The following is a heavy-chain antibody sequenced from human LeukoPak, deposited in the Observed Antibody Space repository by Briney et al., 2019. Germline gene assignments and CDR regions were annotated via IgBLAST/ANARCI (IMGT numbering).Heavy chain of an antibody. Sequence: ASVKVSCKASGGTFSSYAISWVRQAPGQGLEWMGRIIPIFGTANYAQKFQGRVTITTGESTSTAYMELSSLRSEDTAVYYCARGPYSNYPYLNFDYWGQGTLVTVSS. CDR1: GGTFSSYA. D-gene: IGHD4-11*01. J-gene: IGHJ4*02. CDR3: ARGPYSNYPYLNFDY. V-gene: IGHV1-69*05. CDR2: IIPIFGTA.